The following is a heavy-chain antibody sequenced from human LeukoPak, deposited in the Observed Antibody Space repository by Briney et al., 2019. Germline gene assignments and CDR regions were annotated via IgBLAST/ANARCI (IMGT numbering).Heavy chain of an antibody. V-gene: IGHV4-59*12. J-gene: IGHJ4*02. CDR2: IYYSGST. D-gene: IGHD6-13*01. CDR1: GGSISSYY. CDR3: ARVVGSSSSPYFDY. Sequence: SETLSLTCTVSGGSISSYYWSWIRQPPGKGLEWIGYIYYSGSTNYNPSLKSRVTISVDRSKNQFSLKLSSVTAADTAVYHCARVVGSSSSPYFDYWGQGTLVTVSS.